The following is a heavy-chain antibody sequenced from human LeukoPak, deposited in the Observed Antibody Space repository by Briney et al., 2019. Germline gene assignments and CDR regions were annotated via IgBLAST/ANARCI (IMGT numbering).Heavy chain of an antibody. CDR2: INPSGGST. CDR1: GYTFTSYY. V-gene: IGHV1-46*01. CDR3: ARDSTAYNSFDY. J-gene: IGHJ4*02. D-gene: IGHD5-24*01. Sequence: ASVKVSCKASGYTFTSYYMHWVRQAPGQGLEWMGIINPSGGSTSYAQKFQGRVTMTGDTSTSTVYMELSSLRSEDTAVYYCARDSTAYNSFDYWGQGTLVTVSS.